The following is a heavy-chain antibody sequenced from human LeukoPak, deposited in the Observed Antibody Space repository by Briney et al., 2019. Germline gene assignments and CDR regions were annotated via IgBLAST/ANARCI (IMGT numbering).Heavy chain of an antibody. CDR3: ATDRGGGSWYNWFDP. D-gene: IGHD2-15*01. CDR1: GYTLTELS. CDR2: FDPEDGET. V-gene: IGHV1-24*01. Sequence: GASVKVSCKVSGYTLTELSMHWVRQAPGKWREWMGGFDPEDGETIYAQKFQGRVTMTEDTSTDTAYMELSSLRSEDTAVYYCATDRGGGSWYNWFDPWGQGTLVTVSS. J-gene: IGHJ5*02.